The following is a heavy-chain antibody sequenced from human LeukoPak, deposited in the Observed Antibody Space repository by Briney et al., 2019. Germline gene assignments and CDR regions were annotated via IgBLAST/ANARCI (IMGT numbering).Heavy chain of an antibody. J-gene: IGHJ4*02. CDR1: GVSISSSYSY. CDR2: IYYTGNT. D-gene: IGHD4-23*01. CDR3: ARGRRRRETTVGSMGY. Sequence: SETLSLTCTVSGVSISSSYSYWGWIRQPPGMGLEWIGSIYYTGNTYYNASLKSQVSISIDTSKNQFSLKLTSVTAADTAVYYCARGRRRRETTVGSMGYWGQGTLVTVSS. V-gene: IGHV4-39*01.